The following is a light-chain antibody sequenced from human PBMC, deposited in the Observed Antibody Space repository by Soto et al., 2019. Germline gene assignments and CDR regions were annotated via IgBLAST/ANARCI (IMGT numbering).Light chain of an antibody. CDR1: SSDVGGYNY. J-gene: IGLJ2*01. CDR2: EVS. Sequence: QSALTQPPSASGSPGQSVTLSCTGTSSDVGGYNYVSWYQQHPGKAPKLMIYEVSKRPSGVPDRFSGSKSGNTASLTVSGLQAEDEADYYCSSYAGSNDVVFGGGTKLIVL. CDR3: SSYAGSNDVV. V-gene: IGLV2-8*01.